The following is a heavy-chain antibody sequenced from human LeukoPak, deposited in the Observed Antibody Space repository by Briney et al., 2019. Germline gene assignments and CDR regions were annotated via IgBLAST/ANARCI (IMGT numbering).Heavy chain of an antibody. CDR1: GGSFSGYY. J-gene: IGHJ4*02. D-gene: IGHD3-22*01. CDR3: ASGSSGYWLSFDY. Sequence: SETLSLTCAVYGGSFSGYYWSWVRQPPGKGLEWMGEINDSGSTKYNPSLKSRVTISVDTSKPQFSLKLSSVTAAATAVYYCASGSSGYWLSFDYWGQGTLVTVSS. V-gene: IGHV4-34*01. CDR2: INDSGST.